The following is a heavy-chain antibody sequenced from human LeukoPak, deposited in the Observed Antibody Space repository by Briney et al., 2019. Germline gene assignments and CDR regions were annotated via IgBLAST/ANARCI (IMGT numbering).Heavy chain of an antibody. Sequence: SETLSLTCTVSGGSISSSSYYWGWIRQPPGRGLEWIGSIYYSGSTYYNPSLKSRVTISVDTSKNHFSLKLRSVTAADTAVYYCAKHGELLSWFDPWGQGTQVTVSS. D-gene: IGHD1-26*01. CDR2: IYYSGST. CDR1: GGSISSSSYY. V-gene: IGHV4-39*01. CDR3: AKHGELLSWFDP. J-gene: IGHJ5*02.